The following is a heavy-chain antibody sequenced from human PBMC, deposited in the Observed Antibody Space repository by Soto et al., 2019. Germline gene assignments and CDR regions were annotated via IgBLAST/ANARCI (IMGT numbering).Heavy chain of an antibody. Sequence: ASVKVSCKASGYTFTSYGISWVRQAPGQGLEWMGWISAYNGNTNYAQKLQGKVTMTTDTSTSTAYMELRSLRSDDTAVYYCARDPPDSSSGLFDYWGQGTLVTVS. CDR3: ARDPPDSSSGLFDY. CDR1: GYTFTSYG. CDR2: ISAYNGNT. V-gene: IGHV1-18*01. J-gene: IGHJ4*02. D-gene: IGHD6-19*01.